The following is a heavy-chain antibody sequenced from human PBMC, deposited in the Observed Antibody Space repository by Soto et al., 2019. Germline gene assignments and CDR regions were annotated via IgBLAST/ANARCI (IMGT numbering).Heavy chain of an antibody. CDR1: GFSLSTSRVG. V-gene: IGHV2-5*02. CDR2: IYWDDDK. J-gene: IGHJ4*02. D-gene: IGHD3-10*01. CDR3: VHTSGSGNSACFDH. Sequence: QITLKESGPTLVKPTQTLTLTYTFSGFSLSTSRVGVGWIRQPPGKALEWLALIYWDDDKRYSPSLKNRLTITTNTSKNQVVLTMTNADPVDTATYYCVHTSGSGNSACFDHWGQGTLVTVSS.